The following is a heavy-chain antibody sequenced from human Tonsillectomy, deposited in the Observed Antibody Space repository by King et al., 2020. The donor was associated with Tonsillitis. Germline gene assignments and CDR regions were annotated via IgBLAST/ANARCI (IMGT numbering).Heavy chain of an antibody. CDR1: GFTFSSYW. J-gene: IGHJ4*02. Sequence: VQLVESGGGLVQPGGSLRLSCAASGFTFSSYWMSWVRQAPGKGLEWVANIKQDGSEKYYVDSVKGRFTISRDNAKNSLYLQMNSLRAEDTAMYYCARDAAGEVTGYYKPNFDYWGQGTLVTVSS. D-gene: IGHD3-9*01. CDR2: IKQDGSEK. CDR3: ARDAAGEVTGYYKPNFDY. V-gene: IGHV3-7*03.